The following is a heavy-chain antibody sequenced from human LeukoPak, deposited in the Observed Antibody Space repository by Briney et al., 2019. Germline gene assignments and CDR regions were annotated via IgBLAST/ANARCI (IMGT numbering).Heavy chain of an antibody. CDR3: ARHGRIDFWSGYYTDGSFDY. D-gene: IGHD3-3*01. CDR2: IYYSGST. CDR1: GCSISSSSYY. J-gene: IGHJ4*02. V-gene: IGHV4-39*01. Sequence: PSETLSLTCTVSGCSISSSSYYWGWIRQPPEKRLEWIGSIYYSGSTYYNPSLKSRVTISVDTSKNQFSLKLSSVTAADTAVYYCARHGRIDFWSGYYTDGSFDYWGQGTLVTVSS.